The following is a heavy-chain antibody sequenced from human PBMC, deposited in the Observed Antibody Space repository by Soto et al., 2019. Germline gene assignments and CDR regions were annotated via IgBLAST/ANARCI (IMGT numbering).Heavy chain of an antibody. CDR2: IYYSGST. CDR1: GGSISSGGYY. J-gene: IGHJ4*02. V-gene: IGHV4-31*03. Sequence: SETLSLTCTVSGGSISSGGYYWSWIRQHPGKGLEWIGYIYYSGSTYYNPSLKSRVTISVDTSKNQFSLKLSSVTAADTAVYYCARDRSGHLDYWGQGTLVTVYS. CDR3: ARDRSGHLDY.